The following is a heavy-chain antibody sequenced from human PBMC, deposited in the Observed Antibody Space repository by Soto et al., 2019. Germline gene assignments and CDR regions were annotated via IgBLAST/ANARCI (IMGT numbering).Heavy chain of an antibody. Sequence: SETLSLTCAVYGGSFSGYYWSWIRQPPGKGLEWIGEINHSGSTNYNPSLKSRVTISVDTSKNQFSLKLSSVTAADTAVYYCARGAGLGSSSSWFDPLGHGTLVTVSS. D-gene: IGHD1-1*01. V-gene: IGHV4-34*01. J-gene: IGHJ5*02. CDR3: ARGAGLGSSSSWFDP. CDR1: GGSFSGYY. CDR2: INHSGST.